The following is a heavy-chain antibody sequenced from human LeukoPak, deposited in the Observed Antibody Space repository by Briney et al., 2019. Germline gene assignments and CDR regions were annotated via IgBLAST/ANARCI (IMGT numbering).Heavy chain of an antibody. CDR2: TYYRSKWYN. Sequence: SQALSLTCAISGDSVSSNRDGGNWIRQPPSKDLKWLGRTYYRSKWYNDYAVSVKSRITINPDTSKNQFSLQLNSVTPEDTAVYYCARVAAVGMDNWFDPWGQGTLVTVSS. CDR3: ARVAAVGMDNWFDP. D-gene: IGHD6-13*01. V-gene: IGHV6-1*01. CDR1: GDSVSSNRDG. J-gene: IGHJ5*02.